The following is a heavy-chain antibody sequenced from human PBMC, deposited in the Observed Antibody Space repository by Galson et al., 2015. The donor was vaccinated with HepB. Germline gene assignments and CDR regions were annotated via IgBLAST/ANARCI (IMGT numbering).Heavy chain of an antibody. D-gene: IGHD6-19*01. CDR2: ISAYNGNT. Sequence: SCKASGYTFTSYGISWVRQAPGQGLEWMGWISAYNGNTNYAQKLQGRVTMTTDTSTSTAYMELRSLRSDDTAVYYCARVYSVRAVAGRRGHWFDPWGQGTLVTVSS. V-gene: IGHV1-18*01. CDR1: GYTFTSYG. CDR3: ARVYSVRAVAGRRGHWFDP. J-gene: IGHJ5*02.